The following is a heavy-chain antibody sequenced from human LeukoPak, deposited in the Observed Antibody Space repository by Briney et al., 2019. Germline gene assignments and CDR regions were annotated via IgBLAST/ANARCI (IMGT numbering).Heavy chain of an antibody. V-gene: IGHV4-30-2*01. D-gene: IGHD4-11*01. J-gene: IGHJ4*02. CDR2: IYHSGST. CDR1: GGSISSGGYS. CDR3: ARHKLRLKQLYYFDY. Sequence: SETLSLTCAVSGGSISSGGYSWSWIRQPPGKGLEWIGYIYHSGSTYYNPSLKSRVTISVDRSKNQFSLKLSSVTAADTAVYYCARHKLRLKQLYYFDYWGQGTLVTVSS.